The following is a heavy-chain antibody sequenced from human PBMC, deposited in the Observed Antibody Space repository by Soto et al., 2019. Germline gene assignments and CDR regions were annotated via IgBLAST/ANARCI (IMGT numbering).Heavy chain of an antibody. CDR2: IGTAGDT. J-gene: IGHJ5*02. CDR1: GFTFSSYD. D-gene: IGHD3-10*01. V-gene: IGHV3-13*01. Sequence: GGSLRLSCAASGFTFSSYDMHWVRQATGKGLEWVSAIGTAGDTYYPGSVKGRFTISRENAKNSLYLQMNSLRAGDTAVYYCARWVPETMVRGVIVSGWFDPWGQGTLVTVSS. CDR3: ARWVPETMVRGVIVSGWFDP.